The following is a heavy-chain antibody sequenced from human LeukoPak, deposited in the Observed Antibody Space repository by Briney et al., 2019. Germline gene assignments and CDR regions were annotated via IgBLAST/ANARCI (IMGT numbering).Heavy chain of an antibody. CDR2: INHSGST. Sequence: SSETLSLTCTVSGGSISSGDYYWSWLRQPPGKGLEWIGEINHSGSTNYNPSLKSRVTISVDTSKNQFSLKLSSVTAADTAVYYCARGRGLGGGYDIDYWGQGTLVTVSS. CDR1: GGSISSGDYY. D-gene: IGHD3-3*01. J-gene: IGHJ4*02. V-gene: IGHV4-39*07. CDR3: ARGRGLGGGYDIDY.